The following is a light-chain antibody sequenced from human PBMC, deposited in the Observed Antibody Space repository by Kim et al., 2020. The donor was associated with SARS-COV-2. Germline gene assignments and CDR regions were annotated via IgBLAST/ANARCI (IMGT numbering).Light chain of an antibody. CDR3: QQYGGSPRIT. CDR1: QSVSSNY. J-gene: IGKJ5*01. V-gene: IGKV3-20*01. CDR2: GAS. Sequence: IVLTQSPGTLSLSPGERATLSCRASQSVSSNYLAWYQQKSGQAPRLLIYGASSRVTGIPDRFSGSGSGTDFTLTISRLEPEDFAVYYCQQYGGSPRITFGQGTRLEIK.